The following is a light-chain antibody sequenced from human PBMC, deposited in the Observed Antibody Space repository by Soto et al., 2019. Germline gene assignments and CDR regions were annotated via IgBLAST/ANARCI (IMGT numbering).Light chain of an antibody. CDR3: QSYDSSLNGGV. CDR2: GNS. J-gene: IGLJ3*02. V-gene: IGLV1-40*01. Sequence: QSVLTQPPSVSGAPGQRVTIPCTGSSSNIGAGYDVHWYQQLPGTAPKLLIYGNSNRPSGVPDRFSGSKSGTSASLAITGLQAEDEADYYCQSYDSSLNGGVFGGGTKLTVL. CDR1: SSNIGAGYD.